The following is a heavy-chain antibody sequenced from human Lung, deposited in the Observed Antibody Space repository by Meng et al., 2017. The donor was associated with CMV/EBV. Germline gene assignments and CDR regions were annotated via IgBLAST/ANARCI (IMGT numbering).Heavy chain of an antibody. D-gene: IGHD2-2*01. CDR1: GHPITTYY. CDR3: ARDRAAIVYYSYVMDV. J-gene: IGHJ6*02. V-gene: IGHV4-59*01. CDR2: IYYSGST. Sequence: LXCTVSGHPITTYYWSWIRQPPGKGLEWIGYIYYSGSTNYNPSLRSRVSISVDTSKNQFSLELSSVTAADTAIYYCARDRAAIVYYSYVMDVWGHGTXVTVSS.